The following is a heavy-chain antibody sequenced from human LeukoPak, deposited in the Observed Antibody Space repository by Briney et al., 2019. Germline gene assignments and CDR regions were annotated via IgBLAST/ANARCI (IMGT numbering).Heavy chain of an antibody. CDR1: GYTFTSYD. J-gene: IGHJ6*02. Sequence: GASVKVSCKASGYTFTSYDINWVRQATGQGLEWMGWMNPNSGNTGYAQKFQGRVTMTRNTSISTAYMELSSLRSEDTAVYYCARILDQAAAGNYYYYGMDVWGQGTTVTVSS. D-gene: IGHD6-13*01. CDR3: ARILDQAAAGNYYYYGMDV. CDR2: MNPNSGNT. V-gene: IGHV1-8*01.